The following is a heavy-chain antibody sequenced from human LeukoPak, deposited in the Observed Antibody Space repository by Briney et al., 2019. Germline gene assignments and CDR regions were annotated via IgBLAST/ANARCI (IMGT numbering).Heavy chain of an antibody. V-gene: IGHV3-23*01. CDR2: ISGSGGST. CDR3: AKRDFDDYFDY. CDR1: RFTFSNYA. Sequence: GGSLRLSCTASRFTFSNYAMNWVRQAPGKGLEWVSAISGSGGSTYYADSVKGRFTISRDNSKNTLYLQMNSLRAEDTAVYYCAKRDFDDYFDYWGQGTLVTVSS. D-gene: IGHD3-9*01. J-gene: IGHJ4*02.